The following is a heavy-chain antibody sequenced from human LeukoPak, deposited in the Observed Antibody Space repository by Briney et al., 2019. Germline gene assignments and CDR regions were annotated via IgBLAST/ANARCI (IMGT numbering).Heavy chain of an antibody. V-gene: IGHV3-7*01. CDR2: IKQDGSEK. CDR1: GFTFSSYW. D-gene: IGHD1-26*01. Sequence: PGGSLRLSCAASGFTFSSYWMSWVGQAPGKGREWVANIKQDGSEKYYVDSVKGRFTISRDNAKNSLYLQMNSLRAEDTAVYYCASGSYYFDYWGQGALVTVSS. CDR3: ASGSYYFDY. J-gene: IGHJ4*02.